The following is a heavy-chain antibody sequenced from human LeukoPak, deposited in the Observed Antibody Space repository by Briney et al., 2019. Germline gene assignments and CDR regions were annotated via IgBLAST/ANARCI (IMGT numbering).Heavy chain of an antibody. D-gene: IGHD5-18*01. Sequence: SETLSLTCSVSGGSISSDDYYWTWIRQRPGEGLEWIGYMYCRGSNFNHPSLKRRVAISVDTSKNQFSLKMASMTAADTATYYCVKGGYRYGYLAFDIWGQGTMVIVSS. CDR2: MYCRGSN. CDR3: VKGGYRYGYLAFDI. CDR1: GGSISSDDYY. V-gene: IGHV4-31*03. J-gene: IGHJ3*02.